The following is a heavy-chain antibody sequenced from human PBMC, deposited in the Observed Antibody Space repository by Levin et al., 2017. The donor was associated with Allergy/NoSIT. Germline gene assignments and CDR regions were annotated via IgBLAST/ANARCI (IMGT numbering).Heavy chain of an antibody. CDR3: AKDIIGVVMSNFDS. V-gene: IGHV3-23*01. CDR2: ITASGRNT. Sequence: GGSLRLSCAASGFTFSSIAMSWVRQAPGKGLQWVSGITASGRNTYYADSVKGRFTISRDTPKNTVYLQMKNLRVDDTAVYYCAKDIIGVVMSNFDSWGQGTLVRVSS. CDR1: GFTFSSIA. D-gene: IGHD3-3*01. J-gene: IGHJ4*02.